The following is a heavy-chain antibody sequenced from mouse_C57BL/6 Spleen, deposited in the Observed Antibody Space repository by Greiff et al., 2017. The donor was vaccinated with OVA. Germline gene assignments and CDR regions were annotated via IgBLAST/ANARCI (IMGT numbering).Heavy chain of an antibody. CDR3: ARDSSGYSSFAY. Sequence: EVQRVESGPGLVKPSQSLSLTCSVTGYSITRGYYWNWIRQFPGNKLEWMGYISYDGSNNYNPSLKNRISITRDTSKNQFFLTLNSVTTEDTATYYCARDSSGYSSFAYWGQGTLVTVSA. CDR1: GYSITRGYY. D-gene: IGHD3-2*02. J-gene: IGHJ3*01. CDR2: ISYDGSN. V-gene: IGHV3-6*01.